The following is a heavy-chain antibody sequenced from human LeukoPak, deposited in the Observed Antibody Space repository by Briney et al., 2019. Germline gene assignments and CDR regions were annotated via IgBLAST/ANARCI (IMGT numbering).Heavy chain of an antibody. CDR3: ARHALWFGDLGD. CDR2: MYTSGST. V-gene: IGHV4-61*02. J-gene: IGHJ4*02. Sequence: SETLSLTCTVSGGSISSGSYYWSWIRQPAGQGLEYIGRMYTSGSTNYNPSLKSRVTISVDTSKNQFSLKLSSVTAADTAVYYCARHALWFGDLGDWGQGTLVTVSS. D-gene: IGHD3-10*01. CDR1: GGSISSGSYY.